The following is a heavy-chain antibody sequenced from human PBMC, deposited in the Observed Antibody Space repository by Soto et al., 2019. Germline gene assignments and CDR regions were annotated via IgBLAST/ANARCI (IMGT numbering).Heavy chain of an antibody. CDR2: IYYSGST. D-gene: IGHD2-2*01. CDR3: AREAQLLSSLYYYYYGMDV. CDR1: GGSISSGDYH. Sequence: PSETLSLTCTVSGGSISSGDYHWSWIRQPPGKGLEWIGYIYYSGSTYYNPSLKSRVTISVDTSKNQFSLKLSSVTAADTAVYYCAREAQLLSSLYYYYYGMDVWGQGTTVTVSS. J-gene: IGHJ6*02. V-gene: IGHV4-30-4*01.